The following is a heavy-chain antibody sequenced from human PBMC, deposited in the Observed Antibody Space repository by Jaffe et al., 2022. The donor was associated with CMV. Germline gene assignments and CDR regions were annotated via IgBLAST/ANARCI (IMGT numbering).Heavy chain of an antibody. J-gene: IGHJ4*02. D-gene: IGHD2-2*01. CDR2: ISSSSSYI. CDR1: GFTFSSYS. V-gene: IGHV3-21*01. CDR3: ARDPYQMMGYFDY. Sequence: EVQLVESGGGLVKPGGSLRLSCAASGFTFSSYSMNWVRQAPGKGLEWVSSISSSSSYIYYADSVKGRFTISRDNAKNSLYLQMNSLRAEDTAVYYCARDPYQMMGYFDYWGQGTLVTVSS.